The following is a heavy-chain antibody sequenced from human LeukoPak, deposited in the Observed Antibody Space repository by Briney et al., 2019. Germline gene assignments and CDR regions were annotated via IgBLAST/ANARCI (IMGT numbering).Heavy chain of an antibody. CDR3: VKDIRQWLESYGGMDV. CDR2: ISWDGGST. V-gene: IGHV3-43D*03. J-gene: IGHJ6*04. Sequence: GGTLRLSCAASGFNFGNYGMNWVRQAPGKGLEWVSLISWDGGSTYYADSVKGRFTISRDNSKNSLYLEMNSLRTEDNALYYCVKDIRQWLESYGGMDVWGKGTTVTVSS. CDR1: GFNFGNYG. D-gene: IGHD6-19*01.